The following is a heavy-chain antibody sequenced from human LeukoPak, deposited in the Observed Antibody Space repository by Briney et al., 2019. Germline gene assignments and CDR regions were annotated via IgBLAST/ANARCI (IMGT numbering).Heavy chain of an antibody. J-gene: IGHJ4*02. CDR2: IYSDATT. V-gene: IGHV3-53*01. D-gene: IGHD3-22*01. CDR1: GFTVSSNY. Sequence: GGSGRLSCAASGFTVSSNYMSWVRQAPEKGLEWVSIIYSDATTYYADSVKGRFTISRDNSKNTLYLQMNSLRAEDTAVYYCARWHTSGNNYYYDYWGQGTLVTASS. CDR3: ARWHTSGNNYYYDY.